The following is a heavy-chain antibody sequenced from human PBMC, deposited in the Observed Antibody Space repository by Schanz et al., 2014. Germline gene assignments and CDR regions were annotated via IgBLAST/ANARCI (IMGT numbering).Heavy chain of an antibody. CDR3: AKGRFGELSAFDI. CDR1: GFSLDIFA. Sequence: EVHLLESGGGLVEPGGSLRLSCATSGFSLDIFAVSWVRQAPGKGLEWVSSFNDGGVNKYYADSVKGRFTISSDNSKNTLYLQMNSLRPEDTAVYYCAKGRFGELSAFDIWGQGTMVTVSS. CDR2: FNDGGVNK. V-gene: IGHV3-23*01. D-gene: IGHD3-10*01. J-gene: IGHJ3*02.